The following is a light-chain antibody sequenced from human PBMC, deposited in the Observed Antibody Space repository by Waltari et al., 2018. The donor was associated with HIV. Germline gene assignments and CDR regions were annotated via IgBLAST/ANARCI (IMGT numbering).Light chain of an antibody. CDR1: TSNIRIKT. CDR3: ASWDASLNGWV. V-gene: IGLV1-44*01. CDR2: GNY. Sequence: QSVVPQPPSVSGTPGQTVTISCSGSTSNIRIKTVNWYQHLPGTAPKRLIYGNYQRPSGVPDRFSASKSGTSASLAISGLQSEDEADYYCASWDASLNGWVFGGGTKLTVL. J-gene: IGLJ3*02.